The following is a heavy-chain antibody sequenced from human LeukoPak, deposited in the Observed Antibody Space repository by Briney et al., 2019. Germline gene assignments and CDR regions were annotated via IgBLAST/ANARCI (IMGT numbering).Heavy chain of an antibody. Sequence: GGSLRLSCAASGFTFSSYGMHWVRQAPGKGLEWVAVISYDGSNKYYADSVKGRFTISRDNSKNTLYLQMNSLRAEDTAVYYCARGAPSGYIVVVPAAINYWGQGTLVTVSS. D-gene: IGHD2-2*02. CDR2: ISYDGSNK. V-gene: IGHV3-30*03. CDR1: GFTFSSYG. J-gene: IGHJ4*02. CDR3: ARGAPSGYIVVVPAAINY.